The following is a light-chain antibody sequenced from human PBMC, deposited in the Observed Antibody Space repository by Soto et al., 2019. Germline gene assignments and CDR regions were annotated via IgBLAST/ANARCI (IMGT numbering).Light chain of an antibody. J-gene: IGLJ2*01. Sequence: QSALTQPPSASGSPGQSVTISCTGTSSDVGGDNYVSWYQQHPGTAPKLMIYEVTKRPSGVPDRFSGSKSGNTASLTVSGLQVEDEADYYGRSLKVFGGGTKVTVL. CDR2: EVT. CDR3: RSLKV. CDR1: SSDVGGDNY. V-gene: IGLV2-8*01.